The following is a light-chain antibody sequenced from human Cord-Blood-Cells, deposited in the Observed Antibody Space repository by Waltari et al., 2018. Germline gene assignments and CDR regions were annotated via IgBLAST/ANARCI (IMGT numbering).Light chain of an antibody. J-gene: IGKJ1*01. CDR2: DAS. CDR3: QQRSNWPPT. Sequence: EIVLTQSPATLSLSPGERATLPCRASPSVSSHLAWYQQKPGQAPRRLIYDASNRATGIPARFSGSGSGTDFTFTIISLEPEDFAVYYCQQRSNWPPTFGQGTKVEIK. V-gene: IGKV3-11*01. CDR1: PSVSSH.